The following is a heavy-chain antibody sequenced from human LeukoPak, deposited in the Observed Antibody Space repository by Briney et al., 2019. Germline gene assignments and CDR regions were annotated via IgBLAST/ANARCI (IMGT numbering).Heavy chain of an antibody. CDR3: ARGSSSWSYMDV. CDR1: GFTFSSYW. Sequence: GGSLRLSCAASGFTFSSYWMHWVRQAPGKGLVWVSRINSDGSSTSYADSVKGRFTISRDNAKNTLYLQMNSLRAEDTAVYYCARGSSSWSYMDVWGKGTTVTVSS. CDR2: INSDGSST. J-gene: IGHJ6*03. V-gene: IGHV3-74*01. D-gene: IGHD6-13*01.